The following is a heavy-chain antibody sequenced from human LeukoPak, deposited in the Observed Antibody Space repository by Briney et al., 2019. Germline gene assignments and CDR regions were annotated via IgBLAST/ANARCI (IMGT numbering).Heavy chain of an antibody. V-gene: IGHV3-23*05. Sequence: GGSLRLYCAVSGFTLCSYAMSWVRQAPGKGLEWVSVINTSGSGTFYADSVKGRFTISRDSSKNTLYLQMNSLRAEDTAVYYCAKGVWDSSGWYLDYWGQGTLVTVSS. CDR2: INTSGSGT. J-gene: IGHJ4*02. D-gene: IGHD6-19*01. CDR3: AKGVWDSSGWYLDY. CDR1: GFTLCSYA.